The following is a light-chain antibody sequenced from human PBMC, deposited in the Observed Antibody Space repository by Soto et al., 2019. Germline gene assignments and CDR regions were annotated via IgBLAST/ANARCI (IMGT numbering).Light chain of an antibody. Sequence: EIVLTQSPGTLSLSPGERATLSCRASQSVSNSYLAWYQQKPVQAPRLLIYGASIRATAFPARFSGSGSGTDFTLTISRLEPEDFAVYYCQQYGSSPLTFGQGTKVEIK. CDR1: QSVSNSY. J-gene: IGKJ1*01. CDR3: QQYGSSPLT. V-gene: IGKV3-20*01. CDR2: GAS.